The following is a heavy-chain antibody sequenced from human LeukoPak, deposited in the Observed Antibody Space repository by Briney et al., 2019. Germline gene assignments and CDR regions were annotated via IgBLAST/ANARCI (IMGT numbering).Heavy chain of an antibody. CDR3: ARDQAFYRNWFDP. V-gene: IGHV3-21*01. CDR1: GFTFSSYS. D-gene: IGHD1-26*01. J-gene: IGHJ5*02. CDR2: ISSSSSYI. Sequence: GGSLRLSRAASGFTFSSYSMNWVRQAPGKGLEWVSSISSSSSYIYYADSVKGRFTISRDNAKNSLYLQMNSLRAEDTAVYYCARDQAFYRNWFDPWGQGTLVTVSS.